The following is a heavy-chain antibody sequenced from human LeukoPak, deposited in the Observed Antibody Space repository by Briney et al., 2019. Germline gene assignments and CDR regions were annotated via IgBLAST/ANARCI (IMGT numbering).Heavy chain of an antibody. CDR2: ISYDGSNK. Sequence: GGSLRLSYAASGFTFSSYGMHWVRQAPGKGLEWVAVISYDGSNKYYADSVKGRFTISRDNSKNTLYLQMNSLRAEDTAVYYCARVHYDSSGHYYGTYYFDYWGQGTLVTVSS. CDR3: ARVHYDSSGHYYGTYYFDY. D-gene: IGHD3-22*01. V-gene: IGHV3-30*03. CDR1: GFTFSSYG. J-gene: IGHJ4*02.